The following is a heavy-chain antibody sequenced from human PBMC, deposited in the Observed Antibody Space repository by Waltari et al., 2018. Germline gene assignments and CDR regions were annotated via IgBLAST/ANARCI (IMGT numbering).Heavy chain of an antibody. J-gene: IGHJ5*02. V-gene: IGHV3-23*01. CDR1: GLTFRYNA. CDR3: ARGINESFEP. Sequence: EGQVLEAGGGLAQPGGSLRLSCDASGLTFRYNAWRWFGKAPGKGRECVSGISSGGDSTVYVDSWKGRFTISRDNSKITLYLQMNSLRVEDTALYYCARGINESFEPWGQGTLVTVSS. CDR2: ISSGGDST. D-gene: IGHD1-1*01.